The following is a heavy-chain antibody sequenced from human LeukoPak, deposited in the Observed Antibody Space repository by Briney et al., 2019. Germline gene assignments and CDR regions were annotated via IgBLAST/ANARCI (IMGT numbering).Heavy chain of an antibody. CDR1: GGSFSGYY. J-gene: IGHJ5*02. CDR3: ARGHPRYCSSTSCYGGWFNP. CDR2: INHSGST. V-gene: IGHV4-34*01. Sequence: SETLSLTCAVYGGSFSGYYWSWIRQPPGKGLVWIGEINHSGSTNYNPSLKSRVTISVDTSKNQFSLKLSSVTAADTAVYYCARGHPRYCSSTSCYGGWFNPWGQGTLVTVSS. D-gene: IGHD2-2*01.